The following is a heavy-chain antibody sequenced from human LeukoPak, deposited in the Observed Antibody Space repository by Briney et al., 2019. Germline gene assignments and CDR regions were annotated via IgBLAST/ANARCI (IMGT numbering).Heavy chain of an antibody. CDR2: IYYSGST. CDR3: ARGYGPQTHFDY. CDR1: GGSISSYY. V-gene: IGHV4-59*08. J-gene: IGHJ4*02. Sequence: SETLSLTCTVSGGSISSYYWNWIRQAPGKGLEWIGYIYYSGSTNYNPSLKSRVSISVDTSKNQFSLKLSSVTAADTAVYYCARGYGPQTHFDYWGQGTLVTVSS. D-gene: IGHD5-18*01.